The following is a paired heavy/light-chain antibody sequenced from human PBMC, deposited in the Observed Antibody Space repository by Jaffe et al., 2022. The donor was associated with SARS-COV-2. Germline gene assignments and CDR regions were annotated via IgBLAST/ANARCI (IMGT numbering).Heavy chain of an antibody. Sequence: QVQLVQSGAEVKKPGASVKLSCKASGHTFTSYFMYWVRQAPGQGLEWMGVINPSGDSTRYAQKFQGRVTMTRDTSTSTVYMELSSLRSEDTAVYYCAGGRVTGTTSPTEHWGQGTLVTVSS. J-gene: IGHJ4*02. CDR1: GHTFTSYF. D-gene: IGHD1-20*01. V-gene: IGHV1-46*01. CDR2: INPSGDST. CDR3: AGGRVTGTTSPTEH.
Light chain of an antibody. J-gene: IGKJ1*01. CDR1: QSISYW. Sequence: DIQMTQSPSTVSASVGDRVTITCRASQSISYWLAWYQQKPGKAPNVLIYKASNLESGVPSRFSGSGSVTEFTLTISSLQPDDFATYHCQQYDTYPWTFGQGTKVEVK. CDR2: KAS. V-gene: IGKV1-5*03. CDR3: QQYDTYPWT.